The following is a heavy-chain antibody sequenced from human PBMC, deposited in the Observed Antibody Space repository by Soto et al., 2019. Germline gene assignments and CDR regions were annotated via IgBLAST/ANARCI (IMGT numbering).Heavy chain of an antibody. CDR2: SWYDGSYD. CDR1: GVHFIYYA. V-gene: IGHV3-33*01. D-gene: IGHD6-6*01. CDR3: ARDEKHRSSSPPSDY. Sequence: GGPLRHPCAASGVHFIYYARHLVRQAPGKGLEWVAISWYDGSYDFYADSVQGRFIVSRDNSNNRLYLQMNSLRTEDTAVYYCARDEKHRSSSPPSDYWGLGNLVTVSS. J-gene: IGHJ4*02.